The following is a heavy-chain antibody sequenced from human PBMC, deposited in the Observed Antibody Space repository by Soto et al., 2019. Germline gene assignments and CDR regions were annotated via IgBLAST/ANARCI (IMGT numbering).Heavy chain of an antibody. V-gene: IGHV4-31*02. CDR2: IYYSGNT. CDR3: AQDLVLHGGDGFDI. D-gene: IGHD6-6*01. J-gene: IGHJ3*02. Sequence: QVRLQEWGPGLVKPSQTLSLKCSVSGGSITTGGRYWSWIRQLPGKGLEWIGDIYYSGNTYYNASRKSRITKSVEAAKNQFSLKLSSVTDADTTVYYCAQDLVLHGGDGFDIWSQGRLVTVSS. CDR1: GGSITTGGRY.